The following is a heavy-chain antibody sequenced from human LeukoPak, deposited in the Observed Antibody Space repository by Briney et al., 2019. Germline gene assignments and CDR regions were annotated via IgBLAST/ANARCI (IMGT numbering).Heavy chain of an antibody. J-gene: IGHJ4*02. CDR1: GFTFSTYG. CDR3: ARGVGSGWYLSPDD. Sequence: PGGSLRLSCAASGFTFSTYGMHWVRQAPGKGLEWVALIWYDGSNKHYADSVKGRFTISRDNSKNTLYLQMNSLRAEDTAVYYCARGVGSGWYLSPDDWGQGTLVTVSS. V-gene: IGHV3-33*01. CDR2: IWYDGSNK. D-gene: IGHD6-19*01.